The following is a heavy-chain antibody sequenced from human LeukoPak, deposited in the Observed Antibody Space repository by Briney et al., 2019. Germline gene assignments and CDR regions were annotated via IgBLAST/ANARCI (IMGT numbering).Heavy chain of an antibody. CDR2: MNPNSGNT. CDR1: GYTFTSYD. D-gene: IGHD1-26*01. CDR3: ARGLYVGGSYPGYYFDY. V-gene: IGHV1-8*01. J-gene: IGHJ4*02. Sequence: ASVKVSCKASGYTFTSYDINWVRQATGQGLEWMGWMNPNSGNTGYAQKFQGRVTMTRNTSISTAYMELSSLRSEDTAVYYCARGLYVGGSYPGYYFDYWGQGTLVTVSS.